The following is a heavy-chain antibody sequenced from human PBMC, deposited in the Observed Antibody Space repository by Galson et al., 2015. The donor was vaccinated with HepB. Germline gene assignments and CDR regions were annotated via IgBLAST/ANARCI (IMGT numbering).Heavy chain of an antibody. J-gene: IGHJ5*02. Sequence: SVKVSCKVAGYSLTDLSIDWVRQAPGKGLEWMGGFDPEDGETVFAREFEGRITMTEETSTDTAYMELSSLRSEDTAVYYCATTLPTYYFDSGNYFRGFDPWGQGTLVTVSS. CDR3: ATTLPTYYFDSGNYFRGFDP. V-gene: IGHV1-24*01. CDR1: GYSLTDLS. CDR2: FDPEDGET. D-gene: IGHD3-10*01.